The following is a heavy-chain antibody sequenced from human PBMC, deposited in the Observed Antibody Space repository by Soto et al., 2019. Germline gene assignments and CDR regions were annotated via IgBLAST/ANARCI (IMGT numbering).Heavy chain of an antibody. Sequence: SEILSLTCTVSGGSISSSSYYWGWIRQPPGKGLEWIGSIYYSGSTYYNPSLKSRVTISVDTSKNQFSLKLSSVTAADTAVYYCARQVVPAAAPYNFDYWGQGTLVPVSS. CDR3: ARQVVPAAAPYNFDY. D-gene: IGHD2-2*01. J-gene: IGHJ4*02. CDR1: GGSISSSSYY. CDR2: IYYSGST. V-gene: IGHV4-39*01.